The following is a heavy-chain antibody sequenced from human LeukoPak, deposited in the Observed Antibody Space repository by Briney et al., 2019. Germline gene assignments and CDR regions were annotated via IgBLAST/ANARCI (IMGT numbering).Heavy chain of an antibody. D-gene: IGHD3-10*01. V-gene: IGHV4-59*12. Sequence: SETLSLTCTVSGGSIRNYYWSWIRRPPGKGLEWIGYIYYSGSAYYNPSLKSRVTISVDTSKNQFSLKLSSVTAADTAVYYCARADVTHYYGSGSYFTYFDYWGQGTLVTVSS. CDR3: ARADVTHYYGSGSYFTYFDY. CDR1: GGSIRNYY. CDR2: IYYSGSA. J-gene: IGHJ4*02.